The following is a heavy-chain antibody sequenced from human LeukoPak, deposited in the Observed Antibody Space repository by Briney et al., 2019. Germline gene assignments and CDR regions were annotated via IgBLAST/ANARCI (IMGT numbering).Heavy chain of an antibody. CDR2: IYYSGST. D-gene: IGHD6-6*01. J-gene: IGHJ4*02. CDR1: GGSISSYY. Sequence: SETLSLTCTVSGGSISSYYWSWIRQPPGKGLEWIGYIYYSGSTNYNPSLKSRVTISVDTSKNQFSLKLSSVTAADTAVYYCARDSSQYSSSSGIDYWGQGTLVTVSS. CDR3: ARDSSQYSSSSGIDY. V-gene: IGHV4-59*12.